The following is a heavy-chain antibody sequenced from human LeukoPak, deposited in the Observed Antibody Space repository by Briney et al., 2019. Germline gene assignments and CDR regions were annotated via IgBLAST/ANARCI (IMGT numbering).Heavy chain of an antibody. J-gene: IGHJ6*03. D-gene: IGHD1-26*01. V-gene: IGHV1-2*02. CDR1: GYTFNGYY. CDR2: INPNSGGT. CDR3: ARGMEPYYYMDV. Sequence: ASVTVSCKASGYTFNGYYMHWVRQAPGQGLEWMGWINPNSGGTNYAQKFQGRVTMTRDTSISTAYMELSRLRSDDTAVYCCARGMEPYYYMDVWGKGTTVTVSS.